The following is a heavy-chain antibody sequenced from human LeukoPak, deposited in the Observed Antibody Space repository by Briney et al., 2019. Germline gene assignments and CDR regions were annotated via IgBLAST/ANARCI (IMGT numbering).Heavy chain of an antibody. J-gene: IGHJ5*02. CDR1: GYTFIGYY. D-gene: IGHD2-2*01. CDR2: INPNSGGT. Sequence: ASVKVSCKASGYTFIGYYIYWVRQAPGQGLEWMGRINPNSGGTDYAQKFQGRVAMTRDTSISTAYMELSRLRPDGTAVYFCARDLSTSGRLGWFDPWGQGTLVTVSS. V-gene: IGHV1-2*06. CDR3: ARDLSTSGRLGWFDP.